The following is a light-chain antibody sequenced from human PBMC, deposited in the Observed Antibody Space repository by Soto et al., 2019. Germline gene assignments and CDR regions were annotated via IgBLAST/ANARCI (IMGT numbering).Light chain of an antibody. CDR2: GAS. CDR3: QQPSAFPRT. Sequence: DIQMTQSPSAVSASVGDRLTITCRASRYISNSLAWYQQTPGKAPKLLLRGASSLPRGVPSRFSGGGAGTEFTLTISSLQPEDFATYYCQQPSAFPRTFGQGTKVDVK. J-gene: IGKJ1*01. CDR1: RYISNS. V-gene: IGKV1-12*01.